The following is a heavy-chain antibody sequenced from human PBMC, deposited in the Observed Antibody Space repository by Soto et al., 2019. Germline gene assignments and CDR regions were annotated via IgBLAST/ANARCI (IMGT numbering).Heavy chain of an antibody. Sequence: GGSLRLSCAASGFTFSSYSMNWVRQAPGKGLEWVSSISSSSSYIYYADSVKGRFTISRDKAKNSLYLQMNSLRAEDTAVYYSARERIPAAGRYGMDVWGQGTTVTVSS. CDR3: ARERIPAAGRYGMDV. CDR2: ISSSSSYI. CDR1: GFTFSSYS. V-gene: IGHV3-21*01. D-gene: IGHD6-13*01. J-gene: IGHJ6*02.